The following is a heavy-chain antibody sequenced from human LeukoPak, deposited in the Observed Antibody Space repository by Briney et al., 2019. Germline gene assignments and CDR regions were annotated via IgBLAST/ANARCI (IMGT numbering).Heavy chain of an antibody. CDR1: GGSISSGGYY. CDR3: ARDGLSIGYCSSTSCSVD. D-gene: IGHD2-2*03. CDR2: IYHSGST. Sequence: SETLSLTCTVSGGSISSGGYYWSWIRQPPGKGLEWIGYIYHSGSTYYNPSLKSRVTISVDRSKNQFSLKLSSVTAADTAVYYCARDGLSIGYCSSTSCSVDWGQGTLVTVSS. J-gene: IGHJ4*02. V-gene: IGHV4-30-2*01.